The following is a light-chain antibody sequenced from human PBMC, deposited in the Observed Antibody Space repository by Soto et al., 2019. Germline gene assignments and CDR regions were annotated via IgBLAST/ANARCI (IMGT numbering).Light chain of an antibody. J-gene: IGKJ5*01. CDR1: QSVSSR. CDR3: QHYVERSPIT. Sequence: EIVMTQSPGTLSLSPGERATLSCRASQSVSSRLAWYQQKPGQAPRLLISGASSRATGIPDRFSGSGPGTDFTLTISRLEPEDFALYYCQHYVERSPITFGQGTRLEIK. CDR2: GAS. V-gene: IGKV3-20*01.